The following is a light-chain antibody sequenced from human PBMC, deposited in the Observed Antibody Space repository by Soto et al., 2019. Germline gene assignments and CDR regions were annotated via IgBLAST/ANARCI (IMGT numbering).Light chain of an antibody. J-gene: IGKJ4*01. CDR3: QQFFRIPLT. CDR1: QIFLDTSNKANY. CDR2: WGS. V-gene: IGKV4-1*01. Sequence: DIVMTQSPDSLSVSLGERATFSCKSSQIFLDTSNKANYLAWYHQKPGQPPKLLIYWGSTRQSGVPDRFSGTGSGTDFTLTIASLQAEDVAVYYCQQFFRIPLTFGGGTKVDIK.